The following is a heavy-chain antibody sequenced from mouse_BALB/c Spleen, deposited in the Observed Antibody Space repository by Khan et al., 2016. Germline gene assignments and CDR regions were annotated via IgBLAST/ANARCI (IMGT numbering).Heavy chain of an antibody. D-gene: IGHD3-1*01. V-gene: IGHV5-4*02. CDR1: GFTFNDYY. J-gene: IGHJ3*01. CDR3: TRDTSGPFAY. CDR2: ISDGGSYT. Sequence: EVELVESGGGLVKPGGSLKLSCAASGFTFNDYYMYWVRQTPEKRLEWVATISDGGSYTYYADSVKGRFTISRDNAKNNLYLQMSGLKSEDTAMFYCTRDTSGPFAYWGQGTLVTVSA.